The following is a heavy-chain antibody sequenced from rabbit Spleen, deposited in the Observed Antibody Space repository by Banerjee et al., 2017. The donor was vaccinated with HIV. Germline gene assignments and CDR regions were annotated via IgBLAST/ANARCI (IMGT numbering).Heavy chain of an antibody. CDR2: IAGSSSDFT. V-gene: IGHV1S40*01. J-gene: IGHJ3*01. Sequence: QSLEESGGDLVKPGASLTLTCTASGFSFSSSDYMCWVRQAPGKGLEWISCIAGSSSDFTYSATWAKGRFTCSKTSSTTVTLQMTSLTVADTATYFCARDPVMAGTLWGQGTLVTVS. D-gene: IGHD4-1*01. CDR1: GFSFSSSDY. CDR3: ARDPVMAGTL.